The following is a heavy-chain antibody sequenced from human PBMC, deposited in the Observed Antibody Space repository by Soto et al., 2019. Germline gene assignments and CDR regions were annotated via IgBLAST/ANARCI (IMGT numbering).Heavy chain of an antibody. V-gene: IGHV4-31*03. CDR2: IYYSGST. D-gene: IGHD3-10*01. J-gene: IGHJ4*02. Sequence: PSETLSLTCTVSGGSISSGGYYWSWIRQHPGKGLEWIGYIYYSGSTYYNPSLKSRVTISVDTSKNLFSLKLSSVTAADTAVYYCARDPAMVRGVIISHYFDYWGQGTLVTVSS. CDR1: GGSISSGGYY. CDR3: ARDPAMVRGVIISHYFDY.